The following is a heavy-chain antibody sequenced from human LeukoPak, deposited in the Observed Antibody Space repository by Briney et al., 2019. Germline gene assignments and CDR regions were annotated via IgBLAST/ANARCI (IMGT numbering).Heavy chain of an antibody. J-gene: IGHJ4*02. CDR1: GFTVSSNY. CDR2: IYSDGNT. Sequence: GGSLRLSCAASGFTVSSNYMSWVRQAPGKGLEWVSVIYSDGNTYYADSVKGRFTISRDNSKNTLYLQMNSLRAEDTAVYYCARMSWLTLDYWGQGTLVTVSS. CDR3: ARMSWLTLDY. V-gene: IGHV3-53*01. D-gene: IGHD5-12*01.